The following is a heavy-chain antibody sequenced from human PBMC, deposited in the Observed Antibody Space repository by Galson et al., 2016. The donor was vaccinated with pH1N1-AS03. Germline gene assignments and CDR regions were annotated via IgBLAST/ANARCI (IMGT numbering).Heavy chain of an antibody. Sequence: SVKVSCKASGGTFSTYGISWVRQATGQGLEWMGGIITIFGTTNYTRKFRGRVTMTGDTSISTAYMELSSLTSEDTAVYYCARAIRVQLLSEFWGQGTLVTVSS. CDR1: GGTFSTYG. CDR2: IITIFGTT. D-gene: IGHD1-1*01. CDR3: ARAIRVQLLSEF. J-gene: IGHJ4*02. V-gene: IGHV1-69*06.